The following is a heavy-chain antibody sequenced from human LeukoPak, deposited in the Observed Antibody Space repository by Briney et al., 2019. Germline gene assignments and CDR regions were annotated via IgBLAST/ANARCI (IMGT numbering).Heavy chain of an antibody. D-gene: IGHD5-24*01. CDR3: ASMPMATITFDY. V-gene: IGHV4-39*01. J-gene: IGHJ4*02. CDR1: GGSFSGYY. CDR2: IYYSGST. Sequence: SETLSLTCAVYGGSFSGYYWGWIRQPPGKGLEWIGSIYYSGSTYYNPSLKSRVTISVDTSKNQFSLKLSSVTAADTAVYYCASMPMATITFDYWGQGTLVTVSS.